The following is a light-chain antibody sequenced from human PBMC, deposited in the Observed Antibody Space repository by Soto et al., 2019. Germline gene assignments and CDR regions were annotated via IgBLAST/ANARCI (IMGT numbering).Light chain of an antibody. CDR1: SSDVGGYNY. CDR3: SSYTRSSTLRDV. J-gene: IGLJ1*01. V-gene: IGLV2-14*01. CDR2: DVS. Sequence: QSVLTQPASVSGSPGQSITISCTGTSSDVGGYNYVSWYQQHPGKAPKLMIYDVSHRPSGVSNRFSGSKSGNTASLTISGLQAEDEADYYCSSYTRSSTLRDVFGTGTKLTVL.